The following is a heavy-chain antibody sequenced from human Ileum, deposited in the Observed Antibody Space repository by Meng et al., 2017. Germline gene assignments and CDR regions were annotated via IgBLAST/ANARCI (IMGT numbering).Heavy chain of an antibody. D-gene: IGHD3-10*01. CDR2: ITWNSGNI. CDR3: AKDVWIRALINPSFDK. J-gene: IGHJ4*02. V-gene: IGHV3-9*01. Sequence: SRKISGAASGFSFHDYGMHWVRQLPGKGLEWVSGITWNSGNIAYAYSVKGRFTISRDNAKNSLYLQMNSLRADDTALYYCAKDVWIRALINPSFDKWGQGTLVTVSS. CDR1: GFSFHDYG.